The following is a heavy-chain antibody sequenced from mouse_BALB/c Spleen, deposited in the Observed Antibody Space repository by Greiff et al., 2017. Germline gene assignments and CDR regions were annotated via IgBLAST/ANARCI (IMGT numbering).Heavy chain of an antibody. J-gene: IGHJ4*01. CDR1: GFAFSSYD. D-gene: IGHD2-1*01. Sequence: EVHLVESGGGLVKPGGSLKLSCAASGFAFSSYDMSWVRQTPEKRLEWVAYISSGGGSTYYPDTVKGRFTISRDNAKNTLYLQMSSLKSEDTAMYYCARPSIYYGFDYWGQGTSVTVSS. CDR2: ISSGGGST. CDR3: ARPSIYYGFDY. V-gene: IGHV5-12-1*01.